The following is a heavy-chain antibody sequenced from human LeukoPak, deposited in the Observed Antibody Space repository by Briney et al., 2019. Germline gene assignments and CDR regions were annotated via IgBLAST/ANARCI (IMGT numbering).Heavy chain of an antibody. Sequence: GGSLRLSCAASGFTFSSYEMNWVRQAPGKGLEWVSSISSSSSYIYYADSVKGRFTISRDNAKNSLYLQMNSLRAEDTAVYYCAREEYSGSYYFDYWGQGTLVTVSS. CDR1: GFTFSSYE. D-gene: IGHD1-26*01. CDR3: AREEYSGSYYFDY. J-gene: IGHJ4*02. V-gene: IGHV3-21*01. CDR2: ISSSSSYI.